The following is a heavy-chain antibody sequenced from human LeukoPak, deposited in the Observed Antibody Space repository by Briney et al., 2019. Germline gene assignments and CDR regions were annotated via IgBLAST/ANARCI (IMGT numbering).Heavy chain of an antibody. CDR1: GFTFSSDA. D-gene: IGHD2-2*01. J-gene: IGHJ6*02. CDR2: IYSGGST. CDR3: ARDQERFYQLPSYYYYYGLDV. V-gene: IGHV3-66*01. Sequence: GGSLRLSCAASGFTFSSDAMSWVRQAPGKGLEWVSVIYSGGSTYYADSVKGRFTISRDNSKNTLYLQMNSLRAEDTAVYYCARDQERFYQLPSYYYYYGLDVWGQGTTVTVSS.